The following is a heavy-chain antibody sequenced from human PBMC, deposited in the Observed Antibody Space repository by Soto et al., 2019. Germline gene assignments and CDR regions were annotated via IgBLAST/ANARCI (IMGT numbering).Heavy chain of an antibody. CDR1: GFTFDDYA. CDR2: ISWNSGSI. Sequence: GGSLRLSCAASGFTFDDYAMHWVRQAPGKGLEWVSGISWNSGSIGYADSVKGRFTISRDNAKNSLYLQMNSLRAEDTALYYCAKKERAYYYDSSGYNGAFDIWGQGTMVTVSS. D-gene: IGHD3-22*01. V-gene: IGHV3-9*01. J-gene: IGHJ3*02. CDR3: AKKERAYYYDSSGYNGAFDI.